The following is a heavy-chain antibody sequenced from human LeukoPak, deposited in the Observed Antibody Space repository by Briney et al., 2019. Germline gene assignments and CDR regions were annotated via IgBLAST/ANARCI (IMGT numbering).Heavy chain of an antibody. CDR2: IYYTGTT. Sequence: SETLSLTCTVSGGSISSNSYYWGWVRRPPGEGLECFGTIYYTGTTYYNPFLKSRVTISVDTSRNQFSLKLNSMTAADTAVYYCARGSGRYPYHFDYWGQGTLVTVSS. V-gene: IGHV4-39*07. CDR3: ARGSGRYPYHFDY. J-gene: IGHJ4*02. CDR1: GGSISSNSYY. D-gene: IGHD1-26*01.